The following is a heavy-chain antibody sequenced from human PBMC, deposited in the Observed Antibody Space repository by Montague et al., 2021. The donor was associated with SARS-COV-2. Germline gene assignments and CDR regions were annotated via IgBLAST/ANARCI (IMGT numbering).Heavy chain of an antibody. Sequence: SETLSLTCAVSGGSISSSNWWSWVRQPPGKGLEWIGEIYHSGSTNYNPPLKSRVTISVDRSKNQFSLKLSSVTAADTAVYYCVYRDYYYYYGMDVWGQGTTVTVSS. V-gene: IGHV4-4*02. J-gene: IGHJ6*02. CDR3: VYRDYYYYYGMDV. CDR2: IYHSGST. D-gene: IGHD5-12*01. CDR1: GGSISSSNW.